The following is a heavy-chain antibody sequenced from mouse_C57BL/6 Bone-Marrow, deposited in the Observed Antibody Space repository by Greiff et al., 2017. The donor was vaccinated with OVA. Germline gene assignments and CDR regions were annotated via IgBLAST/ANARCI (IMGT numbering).Heavy chain of an antibody. J-gene: IGHJ1*03. D-gene: IGHD1-1*01. CDR3: ARNDDGSSYPYWYFDV. V-gene: IGHV2-2*01. Sequence: QVQLKESGPGLVQPSQSLSITCTVSGFSLTSYGVHWVRQSPGKGLEWLGVIWSGGSTDYNAAFISRLSISKDNSKSQVFFKMNSLQADDTAIYYCARNDDGSSYPYWYFDVWGTGTTVTVSS. CDR2: IWSGGST. CDR1: GFSLTSYG.